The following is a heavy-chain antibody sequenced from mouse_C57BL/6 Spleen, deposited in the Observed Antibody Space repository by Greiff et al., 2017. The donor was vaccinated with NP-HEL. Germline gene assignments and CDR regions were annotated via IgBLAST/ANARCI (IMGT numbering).Heavy chain of an antibody. CDR1: GFSFNTYA. J-gene: IGHJ1*03. V-gene: IGHV10-1*01. CDR3: VRHMDGRYWYFDV. CDR2: IRSKSNNYAT. Sequence: EVQRVESGGGLVQPKGSLKLSCAASGFSFNTYAMNWVRQAPGTGLEWVARIRSKSNNYATSYADSVKDRFTISRDDSESMLYLQMNNLKTEDTAMYYCVRHMDGRYWYFDVWGTGTTVTVSS. D-gene: IGHD2-3*01.